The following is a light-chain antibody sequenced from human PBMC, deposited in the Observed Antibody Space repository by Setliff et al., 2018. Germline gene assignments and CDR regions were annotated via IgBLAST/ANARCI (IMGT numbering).Light chain of an antibody. CDR3: SSYISSSTFV. CDR2: EVS. CDR1: NSDVGGYSY. J-gene: IGLJ1*01. V-gene: IGLV2-8*01. Sequence: QSALAQPPSASGSPGQSVTISCTGTNSDVGGYSYVSWYQQRPGKAPKLLIYEVSKRPSGVPDRFSGSKSGNTASLTVSGLQAEDEADYYCSSYISSSTFVFGTGTKVTVL.